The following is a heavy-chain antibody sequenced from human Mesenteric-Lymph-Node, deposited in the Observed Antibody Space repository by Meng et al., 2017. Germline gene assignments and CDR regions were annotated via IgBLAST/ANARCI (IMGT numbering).Heavy chain of an antibody. J-gene: IGHJ6*02. CDR2: IKSKTDGGTT. V-gene: IGHV3-15*01. Sequence: GESLKISCAASGFTVSSNYMSWVRQAPGKGLEWVGRIKSKTDGGTTDYAAPVKGRFTISRDDSKNTLYLQMNSLKTEDTAVYYCAKGRPKPLSYFDYLLAGGMDVWGQGTTVTVSS. D-gene: IGHD3-9*01. CDR3: AKGRPKPLSYFDYLLAGGMDV. CDR1: GFTVSSNY.